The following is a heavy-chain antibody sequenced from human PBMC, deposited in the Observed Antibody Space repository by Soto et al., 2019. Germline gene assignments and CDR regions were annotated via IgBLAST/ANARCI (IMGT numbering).Heavy chain of an antibody. J-gene: IGHJ4*02. D-gene: IGHD2-15*01. CDR2: ISYSGSA. CDR3: ATMGTPATGLYYFDY. CDR1: GGSISSGNYY. Sequence: QVQLQESGPGLVKPSQTLSLTCTVSGGSISSGNYYWSWIRQPPGKGLEWIGFISYSGSAYYNPSRKCRVTISVDTSKNQFSLYLSFVTAADTAVYYCATMGTPATGLYYFDYWGQGTLVTVSS. V-gene: IGHV4-30-4*01.